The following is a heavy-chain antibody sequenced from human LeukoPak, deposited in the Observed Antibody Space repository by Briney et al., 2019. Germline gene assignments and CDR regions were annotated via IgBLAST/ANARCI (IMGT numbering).Heavy chain of an antibody. V-gene: IGHV1-2*02. CDR2: IKPDSGGT. J-gene: IGHJ5*01. D-gene: IGHD3-10*01. Sequence: WASAKVSCKASGCTFTDDYMHWVRQAPGQGLEGMGWIKPDSGGTNYAPKFQGRVTMTRDTSISTAYMELSRLRSDDTAVYYCARWDWQYGFESWGQGTLVTVAS. CDR3: ARWDWQYGFES. CDR1: GCTFTDDY.